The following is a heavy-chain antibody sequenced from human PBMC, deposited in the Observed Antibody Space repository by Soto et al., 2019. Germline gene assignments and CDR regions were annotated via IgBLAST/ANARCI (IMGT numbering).Heavy chain of an antibody. Sequence: QVQLVQSGVEVKKPGASVKVSCKASGYTFTNYGITWVRQAPGQGLEWMGWISAYNGDTNYAQKLQGRVTMTTDTSTSTAYMELRSLRSDATAVYFCARDWIELVPAAMGGESSMDVWGKGTTVTVSS. J-gene: IGHJ6*03. CDR1: GYTFTNYG. V-gene: IGHV1-18*01. D-gene: IGHD2-2*01. CDR2: ISAYNGDT. CDR3: ARDWIELVPAAMGGESSMDV.